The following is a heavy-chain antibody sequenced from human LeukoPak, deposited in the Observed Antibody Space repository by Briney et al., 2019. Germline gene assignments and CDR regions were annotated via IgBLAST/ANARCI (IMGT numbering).Heavy chain of an antibody. J-gene: IGHJ5*02. Sequence: PGGSLRLSCAGSGSTFDDYAMHWVRQAPGKGLEWVSGISWNSGSIGYADSVKGRFTISRDNAKNSLYLQMNSLRAEDTALYYCAKDIGSTEGPFDPWGQGTLVAVSS. CDR3: AKDIGSTEGPFDP. V-gene: IGHV3-9*01. CDR1: GSTFDDYA. CDR2: ISWNSGSI.